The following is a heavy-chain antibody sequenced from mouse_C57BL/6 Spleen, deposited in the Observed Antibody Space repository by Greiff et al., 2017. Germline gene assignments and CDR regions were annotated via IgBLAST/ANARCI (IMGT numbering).Heavy chain of an antibody. J-gene: IGHJ4*01. CDR1: GFTFSNYW. D-gene: IGHD2-3*01. Sequence: EVKLVESGGGLVQPGGSMKLSCVASGFTFSNYWRNWVRQSPEKGLEWVAQLRLKSDNYATHYAESVKGRFTISRDDYKSSVYLQMNNLMAEDTGIYYCTRDGYPYYYARDDWGQGTSVTVSS. CDR3: TRDGYPYYYARDD. V-gene: IGHV6-3*01. CDR2: LRLKSDNYAT.